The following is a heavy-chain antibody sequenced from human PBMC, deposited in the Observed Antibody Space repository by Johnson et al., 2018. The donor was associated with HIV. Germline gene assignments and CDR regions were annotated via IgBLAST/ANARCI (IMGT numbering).Heavy chain of an antibody. Sequence: QVQLVESGGGVVQPGRSLRLSCAASGFTFSTYGMHWVRQAPGKGLEWVAAMWYDGSNKYYADSVKGRFTISRDNSKNTLYLQMGSLRVEDMAVYYCARESALTGDSLGFDIWGQGTMVTVSS. V-gene: IGHV3-33*01. J-gene: IGHJ3*02. D-gene: IGHD7-27*01. CDR3: ARESALTGDSLGFDI. CDR2: MWYDGSNK. CDR1: GFTFSTYG.